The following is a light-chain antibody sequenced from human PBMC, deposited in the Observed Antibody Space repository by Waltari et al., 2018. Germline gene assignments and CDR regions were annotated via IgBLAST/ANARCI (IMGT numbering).Light chain of an antibody. CDR1: QGISNY. J-gene: IGKJ4*01. V-gene: IGKV1-9*01. Sequence: DIQLTQSPSFLSASVRDRVTITCRASQGISNYLAWYQQKPGKAPKLLIYPASTLQSGVPSRFSSSGSWTEYSLTISSLQPEDFATYYCQQLNSYPLTFGGGTKVEIK. CDR3: QQLNSYPLT. CDR2: PAS.